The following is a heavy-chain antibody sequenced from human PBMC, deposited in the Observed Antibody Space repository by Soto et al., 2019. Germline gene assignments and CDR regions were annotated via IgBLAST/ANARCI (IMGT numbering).Heavy chain of an antibody. CDR1: GFSFDGYA. D-gene: IGHD6-6*01. CDR3: VKASTYSSSQGWFDP. CDR2: ISWNSGNI. Sequence: EVQLVESGGGLVQPGRSLRLSFAASGFSFDGYAMNWVRQPPGKGLEWVSGISWNSGNIDYADSVKGRFTISRDNAKNSLYLQMNSLRAEDTALYYCVKASTYSSSQGWFDPWGQGTMVNVSS. V-gene: IGHV3-9*01. J-gene: IGHJ5*02.